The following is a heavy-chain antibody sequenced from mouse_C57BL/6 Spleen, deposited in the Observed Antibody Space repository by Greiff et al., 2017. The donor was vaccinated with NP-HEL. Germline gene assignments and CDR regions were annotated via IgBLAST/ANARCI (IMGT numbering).Heavy chain of an antibody. J-gene: IGHJ4*01. D-gene: IGHD2-4*01. V-gene: IGHV1-80*01. CDR3: ARSGDYDEDAMDY. CDR2: IYPGDGDT. CDR1: GYAFSSYW. Sequence: QVQLKESGAELVKPGASVKISCEASGYAFSSYWMNWVKQRPGKGLEWIGQIYPGDGDTNYNGKFKGKATLTADKSSSTAYMQLSSLTSEDSAVYFCARSGDYDEDAMDYWGRGTSVTVSS.